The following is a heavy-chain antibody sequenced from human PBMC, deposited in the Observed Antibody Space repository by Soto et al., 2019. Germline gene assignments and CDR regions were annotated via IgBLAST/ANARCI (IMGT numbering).Heavy chain of an antibody. V-gene: IGHV3-23*01. Sequence: GGSLRLSCAASGFTFSSYAMSWVRQAPGKGLEWVSAISGSGGSTYYADSVKGRFTISRDNSKSTLYLQMNSLRAEDTAVYYCAKGRRLVAAAGKFDYWGQGTLVTVSS. CDR2: ISGSGGST. CDR1: GFTFSSYA. CDR3: AKGRRLVAAAGKFDY. D-gene: IGHD6-13*01. J-gene: IGHJ4*02.